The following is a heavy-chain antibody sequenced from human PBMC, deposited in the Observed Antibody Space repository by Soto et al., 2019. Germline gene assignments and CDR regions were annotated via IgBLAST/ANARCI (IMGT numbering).Heavy chain of an antibody. Sequence: SETLSLTCTVSGGSISSGDYYWSWIRQTPWKGLEWIGYIYYSGSTYYNPSLKSRVTISVDTSKNQFSLKLSSVTAADTAVYYCARGYMTTVTTNNWFDPWGQGTLVTVSS. CDR1: GGSISSGDYY. CDR3: ARGYMTTVTTNNWFDP. J-gene: IGHJ5*02. CDR2: IYYSGST. D-gene: IGHD4-17*01. V-gene: IGHV4-30-4*01.